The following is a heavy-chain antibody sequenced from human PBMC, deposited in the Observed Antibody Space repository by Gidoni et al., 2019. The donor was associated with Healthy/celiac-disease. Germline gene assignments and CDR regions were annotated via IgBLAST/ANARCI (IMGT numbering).Heavy chain of an antibody. D-gene: IGHD6-19*01. CDR3: ARGSVAVAAYDAFDI. J-gene: IGHJ3*02. Sequence: QVQLVQSGAEVKKPGASVKVSCKASGYTFHGYYMHWVRQAPGQGLEWRGWINPNSGGTNYAQKFQGWVTMTRDTSISTAYMELSRLRSDDTAVYYCARGSVAVAAYDAFDIWGQGTMVTVSS. CDR1: GYTFHGYY. V-gene: IGHV1-2*04. CDR2: INPNSGGT.